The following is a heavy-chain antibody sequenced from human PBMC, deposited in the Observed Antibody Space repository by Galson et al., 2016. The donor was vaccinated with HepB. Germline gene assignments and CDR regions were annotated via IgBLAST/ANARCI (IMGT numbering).Heavy chain of an antibody. J-gene: IGHJ4*02. D-gene: IGHD6-13*01. V-gene: IGHV4-39*01. CDR3: ARHRTGYSSSWSF. CDR1: GAFIRSSTFY. CDR2: IYYNGAT. Sequence: ETLSLTCTVSGAFIRSSTFYWGWIRQPPGKGLEWIGSIYYNGATKYNPSLESRVTISVDTSKNQFSLKLSSVTAADTTIYYCARHRTGYSSSWSFWGQGTLVTVSS.